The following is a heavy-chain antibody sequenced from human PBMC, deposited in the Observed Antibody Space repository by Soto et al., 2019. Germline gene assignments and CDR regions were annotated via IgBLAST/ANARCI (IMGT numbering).Heavy chain of an antibody. CDR3: AIGTFGRGWES. Sequence: EAQLLESGGGLVQPGGSLRLSCAASGFSLSSYGLNWVRQAPGKGLEWVSGRSGSTGTTDYADSVKGRFTISRDNLKNTLYVQMNSLRGEDTAVYYCAIGTFGRGWESWGQGTLVAVSS. CDR2: RSGSTGTT. D-gene: IGHD3-16*01. V-gene: IGHV3-23*01. CDR1: GFSLSSYG. J-gene: IGHJ4*02.